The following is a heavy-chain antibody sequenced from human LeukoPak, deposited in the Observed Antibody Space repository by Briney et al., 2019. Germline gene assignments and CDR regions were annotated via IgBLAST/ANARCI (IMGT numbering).Heavy chain of an antibody. CDR2: INHSGST. CDR3: ARSRVAGPFDY. CDR1: GGSFSGYY. J-gene: IGHJ4*02. V-gene: IGHV4-34*01. Sequence: SETLSLTCAVYGGSFSGYYWSWIRQPPGKGLEWIGEINHSGSTNYNPSLKSRVTISVDTSKNQFSLKLSSVTAADTAVYYCARSRVAGPFDYWGQGTLVTVSS. D-gene: IGHD6-19*01.